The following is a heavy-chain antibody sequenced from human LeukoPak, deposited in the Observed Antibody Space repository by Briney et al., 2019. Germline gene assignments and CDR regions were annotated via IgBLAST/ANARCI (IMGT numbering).Heavy chain of an antibody. Sequence: GGSLRLSCAASGFTFSSYAMSWVRQAPGKGLEWVSAISGSGGSTYYADSVKGRFTISRDNSKKTLYLQMGSLRADDMAVYYCARVSTNDRRNAFDIWGQGTMVTVYS. J-gene: IGHJ3*02. CDR1: GFTFSSYA. V-gene: IGHV3-23*01. CDR2: ISGSGGST. CDR3: ARVSTNDRRNAFDI. D-gene: IGHD2-8*01.